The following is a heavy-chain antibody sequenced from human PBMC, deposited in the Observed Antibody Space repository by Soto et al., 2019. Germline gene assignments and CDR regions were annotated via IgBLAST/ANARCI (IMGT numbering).Heavy chain of an antibody. V-gene: IGHV5-51*03. J-gene: IGHJ6*03. D-gene: IGHD6-13*01. Sequence: EVQLVQSGAEVKKPGESLKISCKGSGYSFTSYWIGWVRQMPGKGLEWMGIIYPGDSDTRYSPSFQGQVTISADKSISTAYLQWSSLKASDTAMYYCARAPRSSSRTNYYYYYYMDVWGKGTTVTVSS. CDR1: GYSFTSYW. CDR3: ARAPRSSSRTNYYYYYYMDV. CDR2: IYPGDSDT.